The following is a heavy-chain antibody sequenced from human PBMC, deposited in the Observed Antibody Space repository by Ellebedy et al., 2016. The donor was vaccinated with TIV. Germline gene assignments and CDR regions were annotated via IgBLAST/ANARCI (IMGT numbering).Heavy chain of an antibody. D-gene: IGHD5-18*01. CDR2: ISSTGYYI. Sequence: GESLKISCAASGFTFTSYSMNWVRQAPGKGLEWVSSISSTGYYIYYADSLKGRFTISRDDARNSLYLQMNSLKTEDSAVYYCTTDGTRYSSSPGLFENWGQGTLVTVSS. V-gene: IGHV3-21*03. J-gene: IGHJ4*02. CDR3: TTDGTRYSSSPGLFEN. CDR1: GFTFTSYS.